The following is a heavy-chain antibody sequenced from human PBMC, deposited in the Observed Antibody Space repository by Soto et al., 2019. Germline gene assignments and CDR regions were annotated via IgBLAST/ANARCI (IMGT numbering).Heavy chain of an antibody. D-gene: IGHD3-22*01. J-gene: IGHJ6*02. CDR3: ARGFGYYDTSGYYGAYYYYGMDV. V-gene: IGHV3-48*02. Sequence: GGSLRLSCAASGFTFSDYSINWVRQAPGKGLEWVSYISDSSSTIYYADSVKGRFTISRDNAKNSLYLQVNSLRDEDTAVFYCARGFGYYDTSGYYGAYYYYGMDVWGQGTTVTV. CDR2: ISDSSSTI. CDR1: GFTFSDYS.